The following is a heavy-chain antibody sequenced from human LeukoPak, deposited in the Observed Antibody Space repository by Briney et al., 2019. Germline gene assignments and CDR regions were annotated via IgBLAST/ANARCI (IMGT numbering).Heavy chain of an antibody. D-gene: IGHD4-17*01. CDR3: ARGGRRNYGDYEVWFDP. V-gene: IGHV4-34*01. J-gene: IGHJ5*02. CDR2: INHSGST. Sequence: SETLSLTCAVYGGSFSGYYWSWIRQPPGKGLEWIGEINHSGSTNYNPSLKSRVTISVDTSKNQFSLKLGSVTAADTAVYYCARGGRRNYGDYEVWFDPWGQGTLVTVSS. CDR1: GGSFSGYY.